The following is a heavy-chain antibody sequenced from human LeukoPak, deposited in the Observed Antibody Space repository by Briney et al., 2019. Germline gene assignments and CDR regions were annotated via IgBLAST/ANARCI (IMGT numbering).Heavy chain of an antibody. CDR3: AREEVGATAY. CDR1: GFTFSSYS. J-gene: IGHJ4*02. D-gene: IGHD1-26*01. Sequence: GGSLRLSCAASGFTFSSYSMNWVRQAPGKGLEWVSSISSSSSYIYYADSVKGRFTISRDNAKSSLYLQMNSLRAEDTAVYYCAREEVGATAYWGQGTLVTVSS. V-gene: IGHV3-21*01. CDR2: ISSSSSYI.